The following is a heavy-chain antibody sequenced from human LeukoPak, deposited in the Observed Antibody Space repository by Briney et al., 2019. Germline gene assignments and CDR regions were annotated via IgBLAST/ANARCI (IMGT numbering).Heavy chain of an antibody. D-gene: IGHD5/OR15-5a*01. CDR1: GFSFSAYW. CDR3: GAELRSLQSN. CDR2: IGLDGSQK. Sequence: PGGSLRLSCAASGFSFSAYWVGWVRQAPGKGLEWVAMIGLDGSQKYYVDSVRGRFTISRDNAKSSLYLQMNSLRVEDSAVYYCGAELRSLQSNWGQGTLVTVSS. J-gene: IGHJ4*02. V-gene: IGHV3-7*01.